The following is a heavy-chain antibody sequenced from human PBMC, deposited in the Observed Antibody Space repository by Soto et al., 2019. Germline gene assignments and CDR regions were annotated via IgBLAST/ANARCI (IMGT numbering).Heavy chain of an antibody. Sequence: SVKVSCKASGGTFSSYAISWVRQAPGQGLEWMGGIIPIFGTANYAQKFQGRVTITADESTSTAYMELSSLRSEDTAVYYCARGTYYYDRSGYYFYYYGMDVWGQGTTGTGSS. J-gene: IGHJ6*02. V-gene: IGHV1-69*13. CDR1: GGTFSSYA. CDR3: ARGTYYYDRSGYYFYYYGMDV. CDR2: IIPIFGTA. D-gene: IGHD3-22*01.